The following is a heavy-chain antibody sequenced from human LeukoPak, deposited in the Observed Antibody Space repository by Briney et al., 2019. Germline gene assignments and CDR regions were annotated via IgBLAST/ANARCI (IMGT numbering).Heavy chain of an antibody. CDR1: GFTFSSYG. J-gene: IGHJ6*02. D-gene: IGHD3-22*01. CDR3: AKGAGYYHTLYYYYGMDV. Sequence: GGSLRLSCAASGFTFSSYGMHWVRQAPGKGLEWVAVISYDGSNKYYADSVKGRFTISRDNSKNTLYLQMNSLRAEGTAVYHCAKGAGYYHTLYYYYGMDVRGQGTTVTVSS. CDR2: ISYDGSNK. V-gene: IGHV3-30*18.